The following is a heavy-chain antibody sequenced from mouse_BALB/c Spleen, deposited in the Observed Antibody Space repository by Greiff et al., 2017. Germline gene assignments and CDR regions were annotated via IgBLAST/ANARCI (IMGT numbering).Heavy chain of an antibody. J-gene: IGHJ4*01. V-gene: IGHV3-2*02. CDR2: ISYSGST. CDR3: ARYYGLYAMDY. Sequence: EVHLVESGPGLVKPSQSLSLTCTVTGYSITSDYAWNWIRQFPGNKLEWMGYISYSGSTSYNPSLKSRISITRDTSKNQFFLQLNSVTTEDTATYYCARYYGLYAMDYWGQGTSVTVSS. D-gene: IGHD1-1*02. CDR1: GYSITSDYA.